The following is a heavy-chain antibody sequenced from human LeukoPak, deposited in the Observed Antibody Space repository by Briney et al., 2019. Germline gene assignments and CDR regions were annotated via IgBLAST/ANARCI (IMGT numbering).Heavy chain of an antibody. CDR3: ATDEGG. V-gene: IGHV1-2*02. D-gene: IGHD1-26*01. CDR1: GYSFTRYY. Sequence: ASVRVSCKASGYSFTRYYVQWVRQAPGQGLEWVGWINPNTGDTNYAQTFQGGVTMTRDTSVSTAYMELSGLRFDDTAVYHCATDEGGWGQGTLVTVSS. CDR2: INPNTGDT. J-gene: IGHJ4*02.